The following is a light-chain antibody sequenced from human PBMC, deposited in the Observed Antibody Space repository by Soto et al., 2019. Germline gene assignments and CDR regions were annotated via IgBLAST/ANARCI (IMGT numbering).Light chain of an antibody. CDR2: WAS. Sequence: DIVMTQSPDSLSVSLGERATINCKSSQSLLYKSSDRSFLAWYQQRPGEPPKVLIYWASARESGVSDRFSGSGSGTNFTLTISSLQAEDVAVYSCQQYYSPPFNFGPGTKVEIK. CDR3: QQYYSPPFN. J-gene: IGKJ3*01. CDR1: QSLLYKSSDRSF. V-gene: IGKV4-1*01.